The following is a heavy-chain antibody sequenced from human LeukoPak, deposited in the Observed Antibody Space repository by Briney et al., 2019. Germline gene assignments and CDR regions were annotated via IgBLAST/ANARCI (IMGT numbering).Heavy chain of an antibody. J-gene: IGHJ2*01. CDR2: TYSRSKWYN. D-gene: IGHD3-3*01. CDR1: GDSVSSNSAA. CDR3: ARGGRFFDL. Sequence: SQTLPLTCAISGDSVSSNSAAWNWIRQSPSRGLEWLGRTYSRSKWYNEYALSVRSRITINPDTSKNRFSLQLKSVTPEDTAVYYCARGGRFFDLWGRGTLVTVSS. V-gene: IGHV6-1*01.